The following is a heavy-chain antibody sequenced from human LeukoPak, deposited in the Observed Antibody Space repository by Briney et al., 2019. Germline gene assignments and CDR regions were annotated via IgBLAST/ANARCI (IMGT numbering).Heavy chain of an antibody. CDR2: INPNSGGT. V-gene: IGHV1-2*02. CDR3: ARDLSWQARTLYYYDY. Sequence: GASVKVSCKASGYTFTGYYMHWVRQAPGQGLEWMGWINPNSGGTNYAQKFQGRVTMTRDTSISTAYMELSRLRSDDTAVYYCARDLSWQARTLYYYDYWGEGTVVTVSS. J-gene: IGHJ4*02. D-gene: IGHD2/OR15-2a*01. CDR1: GYTFTGYY.